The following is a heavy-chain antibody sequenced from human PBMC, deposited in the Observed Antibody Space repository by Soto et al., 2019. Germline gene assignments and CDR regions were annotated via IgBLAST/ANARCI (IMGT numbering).Heavy chain of an antibody. Sequence: QVQLVESGGGVVQPGRSLSLSCAASGFTFSDYPMHWVRQAPGKGLGWVAVISYDGRVKYYVDSVKGRFTISRADSKNSLYLQMNSLRVDDTAVYYCARDFIVGAPDYFDYWGQGTLVTVSS. J-gene: IGHJ4*02. V-gene: IGHV3-30*04. D-gene: IGHD1-26*01. CDR2: ISYDGRVK. CDR3: ARDFIVGAPDYFDY. CDR1: GFTFSDYP.